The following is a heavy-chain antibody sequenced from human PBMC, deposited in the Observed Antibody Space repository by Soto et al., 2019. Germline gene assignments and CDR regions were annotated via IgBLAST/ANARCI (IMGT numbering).Heavy chain of an antibody. CDR1: GGSISSSSYY. J-gene: IGHJ4*02. Sequence: SETLSLTCTVSGGSISSSSYYWGWIRQPPGKGLEWIGSIYYSGSTYYNPSLKSRVTISVDTSKNQFSLKLSSVTAADTAVYYCARRAYYGAYVGGTYYFDYWGQGTLVTVSS. D-gene: IGHD4-17*01. CDR3: ARRAYYGAYVGGTYYFDY. CDR2: IYYSGST. V-gene: IGHV4-39*01.